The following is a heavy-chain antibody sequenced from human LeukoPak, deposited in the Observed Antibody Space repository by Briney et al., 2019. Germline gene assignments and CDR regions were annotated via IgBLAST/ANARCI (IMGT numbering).Heavy chain of an antibody. CDR3: ARGDDYGDYGSFDY. J-gene: IGHJ4*02. Sequence: SETLSLTCTVSGGSISSYYWSWIRQPPGKGLEWIGYIYYSGSTNYNPSLKSRVTISVDTSKNQFSLKLSSVTAADTAVYYCARGDDYGDYGSFDYWGQGTLVTVSS. CDR2: IYYSGST. CDR1: GGSISSYY. D-gene: IGHD4-17*01. V-gene: IGHV4-59*01.